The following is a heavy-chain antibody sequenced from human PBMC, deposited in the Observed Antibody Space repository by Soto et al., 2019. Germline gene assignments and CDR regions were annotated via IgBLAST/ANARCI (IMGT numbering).Heavy chain of an antibody. D-gene: IGHD3-3*01. V-gene: IGHV3-21*01. CDR2: ISSSSSYI. Sequence: EVQLVESGGCLVKPGGSLRLSCAASGFTFSSYSMNWVRQAPGKGLEWVSSISSSSSYIYYADSVKGRFTISRDNAKNSRYLQMNSLSAEDTAVYYCARSAEWLLDYWGQGTLVTVSS. J-gene: IGHJ4*02. CDR1: GFTFSSYS. CDR3: ARSAEWLLDY.